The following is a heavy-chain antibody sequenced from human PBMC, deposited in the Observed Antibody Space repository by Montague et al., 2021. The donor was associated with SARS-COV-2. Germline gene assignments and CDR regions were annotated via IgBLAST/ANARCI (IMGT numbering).Heavy chain of an antibody. CDR3: ARDRDWDDWCGMDV. D-gene: IGHD2-21*01. J-gene: IGHJ6*02. CDR1: GFIFSSYE. Sequence: SLRLSCAASGFIFSSYEMNWVRQAPGKGLEWISYISSSGGGGTKHYTDSVKGRSTISRDNAKNSLYLQMNSLRVEDTAIYYCARDRDWDDWCGMDVWGQGTTVTVSS. V-gene: IGHV3-48*03. CDR2: ISSSGGGGTK.